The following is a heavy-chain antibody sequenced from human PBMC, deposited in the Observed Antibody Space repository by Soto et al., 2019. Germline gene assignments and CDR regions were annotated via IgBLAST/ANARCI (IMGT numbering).Heavy chain of an antibody. J-gene: IGHJ4*02. CDR2: ISGSGGST. Sequence: PGGSLRLSCAASGFTFSSCSMSWVRQAPGKGLEWVSAISGSGGSTYYADSVKGRFTISRDNSKNTLYLQMNSLRAEDTAVYYCAKDPGLIGAHYDSYWGQGTLVTVSS. V-gene: IGHV3-23*01. D-gene: IGHD3-22*01. CDR1: GFTFSSCS. CDR3: AKDPGLIGAHYDSY.